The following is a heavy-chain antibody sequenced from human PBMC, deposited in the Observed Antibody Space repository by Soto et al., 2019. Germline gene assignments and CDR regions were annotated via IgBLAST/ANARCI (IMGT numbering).Heavy chain of an antibody. J-gene: IGHJ6*02. CDR1: GGSISSYY. V-gene: IGHV4-4*07. CDR2: IYTSGST. Sequence: SETLSITCTVSGGSISSYYWSWIRQPAGKGLEWIWRIYTSGSTNYNPSLKSRVTMSVDTSNNQFSLKLSSVTAADKAVYYCASEGRVDVWGQGTTVTFSS. CDR3: ASEGRVDV.